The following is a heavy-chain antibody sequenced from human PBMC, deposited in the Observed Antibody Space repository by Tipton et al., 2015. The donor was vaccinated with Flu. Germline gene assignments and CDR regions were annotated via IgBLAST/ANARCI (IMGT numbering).Heavy chain of an antibody. J-gene: IGHJ2*01. V-gene: IGHV4-38-2*01. CDR1: GSSMGSDYY. CDR3: ARRRYFDL. Sequence: TLSLTCSVSGSSMGSDYYWGWIRQPPGKGLEWIGEINHSGSANYNPSLNSRVTISVDTSKNQFSLKLSSVTAADTAVYYCARRRYFDLWGRGTQVTVSS. CDR2: INHSGSA.